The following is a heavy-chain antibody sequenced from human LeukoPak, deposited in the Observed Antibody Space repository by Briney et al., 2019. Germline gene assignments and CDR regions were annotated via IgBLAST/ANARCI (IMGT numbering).Heavy chain of an antibody. CDR3: ASNRDGKFDY. CDR1: GFTFSSYG. D-gene: IGHD5-24*01. V-gene: IGHV3-30*02. Sequence: PGGSLRLSCAASGFTFSSYGMHWVRQAPGKGLEWVAFIRYDGSNTYYADSVKGRFTISRDNSKNTLYPQMNSLRAEEMAVYYCASNRDGKFDYWGQGALVTVSS. J-gene: IGHJ4*02. CDR2: IRYDGSNT.